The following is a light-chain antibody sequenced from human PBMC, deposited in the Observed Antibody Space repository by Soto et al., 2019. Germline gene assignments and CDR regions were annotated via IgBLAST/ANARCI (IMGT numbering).Light chain of an antibody. V-gene: IGKV3-15*01. CDR2: GAS. J-gene: IGKJ1*01. Sequence: EIGMTQSQATLSVSPGERATLSCRASQSVSNNLAWYRQKPGQAPRLLIYGASTRATGIPARFSGSGSGTAFPLTITRLQSEDFAVYYCQPYNNSPRPFGQGTKVDIQ. CDR1: QSVSNN. CDR3: QPYNNSPRP.